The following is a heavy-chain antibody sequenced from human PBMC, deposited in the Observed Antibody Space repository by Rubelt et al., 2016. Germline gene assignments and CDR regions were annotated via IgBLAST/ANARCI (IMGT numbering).Heavy chain of an antibody. Sequence: GKGLEWVSYISSSSSTIYYADSLKGRLTISRDNAKNSLYLQMNSLRAEDTAVYYCARQISSTYIYYGMDVWGQGTTVAVSS. D-gene: IGHD2-2*01. CDR3: ARQISSTYIYYGMDV. CDR2: ISSSSSTI. V-gene: IGHV3-48*04. J-gene: IGHJ6*02.